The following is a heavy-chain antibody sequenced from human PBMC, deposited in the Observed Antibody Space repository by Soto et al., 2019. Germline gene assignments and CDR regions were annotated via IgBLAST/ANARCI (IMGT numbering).Heavy chain of an antibody. CDR3: ARAYGDYAIGYSDY. V-gene: IGHV4-39*01. J-gene: IGHJ4*02. CDR1: GGSVSSSSYY. CDR2: VYYSGGT. Sequence: QLQLQQSGPGLVKPSETLSLTCTVSGGSVSSSSYYWGWIRQPPGKGLEWIGSVYYSGGTSYNPSRRSRVTLSVDTSKNQCSLRLNSVTAADTAVYYCARAYGDYAIGYSDYWGQGTLVTVSS. D-gene: IGHD4-17*01.